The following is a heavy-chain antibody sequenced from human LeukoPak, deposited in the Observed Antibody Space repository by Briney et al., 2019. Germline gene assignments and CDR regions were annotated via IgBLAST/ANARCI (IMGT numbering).Heavy chain of an antibody. CDR3: ARVRASYCSSTSCYYYYGMDV. CDR2: IYTSGST. CDR1: GGSISSYY. V-gene: IGHV4-4*07. Sequence: SETLSITCTVSGGSISSYYWSWIRQPAGKGLEWIGRIYTSGSTNYNPSLKSRVTMSVDTSKNQFSLKLSSVTAADTAVYYCARVRASYCSSTSCYYYYGMDVWGQGTTVTVSS. D-gene: IGHD2-2*01. J-gene: IGHJ6*02.